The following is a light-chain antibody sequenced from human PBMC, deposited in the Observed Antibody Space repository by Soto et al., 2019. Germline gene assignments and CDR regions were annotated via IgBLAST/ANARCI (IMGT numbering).Light chain of an antibody. CDR3: SSYTSFSTYV. V-gene: IGLV2-14*01. CDR1: SSDVGGYNY. Sequence: SVLAQPASVSGSPGQSITISFTGTSSDVGGYNYVSWYQHHPGKAPKLMIYEVSYRPSGVSNRFSGSKSDNTASLTISGLQAEDEADYYCSSYTSFSTYVFGTGTKVTVL. J-gene: IGLJ1*01. CDR2: EVS.